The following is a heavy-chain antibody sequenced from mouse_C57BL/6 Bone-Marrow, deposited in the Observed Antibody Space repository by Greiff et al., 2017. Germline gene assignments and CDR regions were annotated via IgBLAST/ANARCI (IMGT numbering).Heavy chain of an antibody. V-gene: IGHV1-37*01. CDR1: CYSFTGFF. CDR3: AGGDGYYAMDY. CDR2: NYPFNGYT. Sequence: VQPQQSGPEPVKPGASVKISCQASCYSFTGFFMNWVKQSHGKSLEWNGRNYPFNGYTFHNSKFKGKATLTVDKSFRNAHMELLRLTSDDFAVYYGAGGDGYYAMDYWGQGTSVTVSS. J-gene: IGHJ4*01. D-gene: IGHD2-3*01.